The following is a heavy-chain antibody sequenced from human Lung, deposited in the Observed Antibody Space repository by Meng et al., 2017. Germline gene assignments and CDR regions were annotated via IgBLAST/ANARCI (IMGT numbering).Heavy chain of an antibody. D-gene: IGHD1-1*01. Sequence: VQLVESGGGLVPPGGSLRLSCAASGFTFTDHCMHWVRQGPGKGLVWVSRINRDGTKPTYADSVKGRFTISRDNAKNTLYLQMNNLRAEDTAFYYCTNDRLNHWGQGALVTVSS. CDR3: TNDRLNH. V-gene: IGHV3-74*01. CDR2: INRDGTKP. CDR1: GFTFTDHC. J-gene: IGHJ1*01.